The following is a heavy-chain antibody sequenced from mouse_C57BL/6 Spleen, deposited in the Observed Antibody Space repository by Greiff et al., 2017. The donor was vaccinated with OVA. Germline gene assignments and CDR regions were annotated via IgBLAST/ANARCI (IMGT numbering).Heavy chain of an antibody. CDR3: ARSGGYYDYDDAMDY. CDR2: INPGSGGS. CDR1: GYAFTNYL. J-gene: IGHJ4*01. D-gene: IGHD2-4*01. Sequence: QVHVKQSGAELVRPGTSVKVSCKASGYAFTNYLIEWVKQRPGQGLEWIGVINPGSGGSNYNEKFKGKATLTADKSSSTAYMQLSSLTSEDSAVYFCARSGGYYDYDDAMDYWGQGTSVTVSS. V-gene: IGHV1-54*01.